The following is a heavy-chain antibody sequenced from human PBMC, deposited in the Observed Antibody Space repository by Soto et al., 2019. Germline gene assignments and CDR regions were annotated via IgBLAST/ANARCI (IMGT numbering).Heavy chain of an antibody. CDR2: IYHSGST. J-gene: IGHJ4*02. CDR3: ARANGSGSSYFDY. D-gene: IGHD3-10*01. Sequence: SETLSLTCTVSGGPFSSYYWSWIRQPPGKGLEWIGKIYHSGSTNYNPSLKSRVTISVDTSKNQLSLKLSSVTAADTAVYYCARANGSGSSYFDYWARAPRSPSPQ. CDR1: GGPFSSYY. V-gene: IGHV4-34*01.